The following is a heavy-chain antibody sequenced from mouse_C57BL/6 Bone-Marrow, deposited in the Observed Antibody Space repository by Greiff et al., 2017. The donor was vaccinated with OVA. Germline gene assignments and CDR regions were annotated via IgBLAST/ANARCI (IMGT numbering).Heavy chain of an antibody. V-gene: IGHV1-81*01. CDR3: ARFDYDGPYYSMDY. D-gene: IGHD2-4*01. CDR1: GYTFTSYG. J-gene: IGHJ4*01. CDR2: IYPRSGNT. Sequence: VQLQQSGAELARPGASVKLSCKASGYTFTSYGISWVKQRPGKGLEWIGEIYPRSGNTYYNEKFKGKATLTTDKSSSTEYMELRSLTAEDSAVYVSARFDYDGPYYSMDYWGQGTSVTVSS.